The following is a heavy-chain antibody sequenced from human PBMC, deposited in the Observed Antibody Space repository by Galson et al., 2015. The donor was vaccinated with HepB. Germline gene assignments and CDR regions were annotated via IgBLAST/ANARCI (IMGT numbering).Heavy chain of an antibody. CDR2: FDPEDGET. J-gene: IGHJ6*03. V-gene: IGHV1-24*01. CDR1: GYTLTELP. CDR3: ATVSGGKENTMVQAYYYYYYMDV. D-gene: IGHD3-10*01. Sequence: SVKVSCKVSGYTLTELPMHWVRQAPGKGLEWMGGFDPEDGETIYAQKFQGRVTMTEDTSTDTAYMELSSLRSEDTAVYYCATVSGGKENTMVQAYYYYYYMDVWGKGTTVTVSS.